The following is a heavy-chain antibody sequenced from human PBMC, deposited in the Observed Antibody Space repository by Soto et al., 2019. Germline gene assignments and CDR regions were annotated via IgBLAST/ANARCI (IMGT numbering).Heavy chain of an antibody. J-gene: IGHJ6*04. CDR3: AGDRGEYVMDV. CDR2: ISAYIGNT. Sequence: QVQLVQSGAEVKKPGASVKVSCKASGYTFTSYGISWVRQAPGQGLEWMGWISAYIGNTNYAQKLQGRVTMTTDTTTRPAYMELRRLRSDDTAVYYCAGDRGEYVMDVWGKGTTVTVSS. V-gene: IGHV1-18*01. D-gene: IGHD3-10*01. CDR1: GYTFTSYG.